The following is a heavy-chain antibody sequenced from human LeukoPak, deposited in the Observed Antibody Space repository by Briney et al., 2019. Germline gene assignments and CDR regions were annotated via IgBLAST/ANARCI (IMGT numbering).Heavy chain of an antibody. CDR1: GFTFSDYA. J-gene: IGHJ4*02. V-gene: IGHV3-23*01. CDR2: ISGSGATT. CDR3: ARDGGDTVTSPFDY. Sequence: GGSLRLSCAASGFTFSDYAMSWVRQAPGKGLEWVSAISGSGATTYHADSVKGLFTISRDNSKNTLYLEMNSLRAEDTAVYYCARDGGDTVTSPFDYWGQGTLVTVSS. D-gene: IGHD4-17*01.